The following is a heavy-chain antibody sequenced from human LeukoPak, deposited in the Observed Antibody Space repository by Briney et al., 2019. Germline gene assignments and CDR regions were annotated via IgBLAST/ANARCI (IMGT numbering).Heavy chain of an antibody. V-gene: IGHV1-69*13. J-gene: IGHJ4*02. D-gene: IGHD2-15*01. Sequence: SVKVSCKASGGTFSSYAISWVRQAPGQGLEWMGGIIPIFGTANYAQKFQGRVTITADESTSTAYMELSSLRSEDTAVYYCARELYCSGGSCYHFDYWGQGTLVTVSS. CDR1: GGTFSSYA. CDR3: ARELYCSGGSCYHFDY. CDR2: IIPIFGTA.